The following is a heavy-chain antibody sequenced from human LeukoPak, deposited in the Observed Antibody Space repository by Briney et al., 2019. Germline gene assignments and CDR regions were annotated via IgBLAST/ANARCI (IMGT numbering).Heavy chain of an antibody. V-gene: IGHV4-34*01. CDR3: ARGKWGYYDSSGSALLDY. J-gene: IGHJ4*02. Sequence: PSEALSLTCAVYGGSFSGYYWSWIRQPPGKGLEWIGEINHSGSTNYNPSLKSRVTISVDTSKNQFSLKLSSVTAADTAVYYCARGKWGYYDSSGSALLDYCGQGTLVTVSS. D-gene: IGHD3-22*01. CDR1: GGSFSGYY. CDR2: INHSGST.